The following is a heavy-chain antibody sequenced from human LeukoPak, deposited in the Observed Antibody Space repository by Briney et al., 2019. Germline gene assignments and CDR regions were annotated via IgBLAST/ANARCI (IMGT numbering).Heavy chain of an antibody. J-gene: IGHJ4*02. Sequence: GGSLRLSCAVSGLTFSSYWMHWVRQAPGKGLVWVSRINREGSSTSYADSVKGRFTISRDDAKNTLYLQMNSLRAEDTAVYYCASRDQSCSGDTCYPIDYWGQGTLVTVSS. V-gene: IGHV3-74*01. CDR3: ASRDQSCSGDTCYPIDY. CDR2: INREGSST. D-gene: IGHD2-15*01. CDR1: GLTFSSYW.